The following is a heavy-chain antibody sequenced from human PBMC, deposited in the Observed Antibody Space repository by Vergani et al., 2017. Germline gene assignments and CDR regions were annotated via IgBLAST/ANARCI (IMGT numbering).Heavy chain of an antibody. J-gene: IGHJ6*03. D-gene: IGHD3-16*01. Sequence: EVQLVESGGGLVQPGGSLRLSCAASGFTFSTYDMHWVRQATGKGLEWVSAIGTAGDTYYPGSVKGRFTISRENAKNSLYLQMNGLRAGDTAVYYCARDHLRTQTKRAAKGGSYYYYYMDVWGKGTTVTVSS. CDR3: ARDHLRTQTKRAAKGGSYYYYYMDV. CDR1: GFTFSTYD. V-gene: IGHV3-13*01. CDR2: IGTAGDT.